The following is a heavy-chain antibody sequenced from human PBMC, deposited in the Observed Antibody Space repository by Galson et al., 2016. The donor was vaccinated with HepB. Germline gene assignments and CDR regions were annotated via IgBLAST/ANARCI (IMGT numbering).Heavy chain of an antibody. CDR1: GFTFSGSA. CDR3: TRDLGREEDYFDY. D-gene: IGHD1-26*01. CDR2: IRKKDYGGTT. V-gene: IGHV3-49*04. Sequence: SLRLSCAASGFTFSGSAMHWVRQASGKGLEWIGFIRKKDYGGTTEYAASVKGRFTISRDDSKSIAYLQMNSLKTEDTAVYYCTRDLGREEDYFDYWGQGTLVTVSP. J-gene: IGHJ4*02.